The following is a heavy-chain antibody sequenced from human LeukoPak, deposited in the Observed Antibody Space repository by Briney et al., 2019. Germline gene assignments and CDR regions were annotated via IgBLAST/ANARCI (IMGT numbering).Heavy chain of an antibody. Sequence: GGSLRLSCAASGFTFSSYAMSWVRQAPGKGLEWVSAISGSGGSTYYADSVKGRFTISRDNSKNTLFLQMNSLRGEDTAFYYCAKRKTSPPRYFDLWGRGTLVTVSS. V-gene: IGHV3-23*01. J-gene: IGHJ2*01. CDR2: ISGSGGST. CDR3: AKRKTSPPRYFDL. D-gene: IGHD2-2*01. CDR1: GFTFSSYA.